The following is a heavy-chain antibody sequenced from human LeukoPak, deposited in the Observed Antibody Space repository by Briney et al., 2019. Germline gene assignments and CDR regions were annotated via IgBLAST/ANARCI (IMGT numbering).Heavy chain of an antibody. V-gene: IGHV4-59*12. CDR2: IDYSGST. D-gene: IGHD2-15*01. CDR1: GGSISSYY. J-gene: IGHJ6*03. Sequence: SETLSLTCTVSGGSISSYYWSWIRQPPGKGLEWIGYIDYSGSTYYNPSLKSRVTISVDTSKNQFSLKLSSVTAADTGVYYCARGGYCSGGSCYLPLYYYYYMDVWGKGTTVTVSS. CDR3: ARGGYCSGGSCYLPLYYYYYMDV.